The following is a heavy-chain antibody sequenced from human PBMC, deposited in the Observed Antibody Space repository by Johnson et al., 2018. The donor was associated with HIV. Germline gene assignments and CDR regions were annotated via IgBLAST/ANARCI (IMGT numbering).Heavy chain of an antibody. CDR3: ARAVGSSSGALDI. CDR1: GFTFDDYG. CDR2: INWNGGST. J-gene: IGHJ3*02. Sequence: EVQLVESGGGLVQPGRSLRLSCAASGFTFDDYGMNWVRQAPGKGLEWVSGINWNGGSTGYVDSVKGRFTISRDNSKNTLYLQMNSLRAEDTAVYYCARAVGSSSGALDIWGQGTLVTVSS. V-gene: IGHV3-20*04. D-gene: IGHD6-6*01.